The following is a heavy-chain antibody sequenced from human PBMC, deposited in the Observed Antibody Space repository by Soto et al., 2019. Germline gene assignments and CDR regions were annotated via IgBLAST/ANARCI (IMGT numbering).Heavy chain of an antibody. V-gene: IGHV1-69*12. CDR3: VRVVTIPGSPDN. D-gene: IGHD1-1*01. Sequence: QVQLVQSGAEVRQPASSVKVSCKTSGGTFSSYAISWVRQAPGQGLEWMGGIVPIVDTSTYAQKFQGRVTITADESTSTVYMELSRVRSDDTAVSYCVRVVTIPGSPDNWGQGTLVTASS. J-gene: IGHJ4*02. CDR1: GGTFSSYA. CDR2: IVPIVDTS.